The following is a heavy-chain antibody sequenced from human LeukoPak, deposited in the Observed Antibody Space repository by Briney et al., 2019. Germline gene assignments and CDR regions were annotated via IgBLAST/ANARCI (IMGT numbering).Heavy chain of an antibody. CDR3: ARVSDYSNYFDY. D-gene: IGHD4-11*01. J-gene: IGHJ4*02. Sequence: GGSLRLSCAASGFSFSSNGMYWVRQAPGKGLEWVAVIWYDGSNRYYADSVKGRFTISRDNSKNTLYLQMNSLRAEDTAVYYCARVSDYSNYFDYWGQGTLVTVSS. CDR2: IWYDGSNR. CDR1: GFSFSSNG. V-gene: IGHV3-33*01.